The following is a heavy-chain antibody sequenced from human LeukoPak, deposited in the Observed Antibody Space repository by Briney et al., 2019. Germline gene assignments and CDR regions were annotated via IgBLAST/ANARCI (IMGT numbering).Heavy chain of an antibody. V-gene: IGHV3-23*01. CDR2: ISGSGGNT. CDR3: AKDLGMGGGSCFHH. D-gene: IGHD2-15*01. Sequence: PGGSLRLSCAASGFIFSSYAMSWVRQAPGKGLEWVSAISGSGGNTYYAGSVRGRFTISRDNSRNTLYLQMNNLRVEDTAVYYCAKDLGMGGGSCFHHWGQGILVTVSS. J-gene: IGHJ5*02. CDR1: GFIFSSYA.